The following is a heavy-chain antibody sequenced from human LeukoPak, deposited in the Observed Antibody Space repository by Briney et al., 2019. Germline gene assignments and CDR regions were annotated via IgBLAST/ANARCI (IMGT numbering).Heavy chain of an antibody. J-gene: IGHJ4*02. CDR2: IYYTGST. D-gene: IGHD3-10*01. CDR3: ARAQYASGSFFDY. CDR1: GGSISTHY. V-gene: IGHV4-59*11. Sequence: SETLSLTCTVSGGSISTHYWSWIRQLPGKGLEWIGYIYYTGSTNYNPSLKSRVTMAIDTSKNQFSLELTFVSAADTAVYYCARAQYASGSFFDYWGQGTLATVSS.